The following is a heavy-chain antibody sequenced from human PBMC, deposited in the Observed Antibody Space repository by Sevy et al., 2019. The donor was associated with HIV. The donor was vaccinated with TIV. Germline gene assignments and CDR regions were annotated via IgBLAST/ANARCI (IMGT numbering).Heavy chain of an antibody. Sequence: SETLSLTCTVSGGSVSSYFWSWIRQPPGKGLEWIGYIYYSGSTDYNPSLKSRVTISLDTSKNQLSMMLSSVTAADTAVYYCARESPYIAAAGKYYYHNGMDVWGQGTTVTVSS. J-gene: IGHJ6*02. CDR3: ARESPYIAAAGKYYYHNGMDV. D-gene: IGHD6-13*01. CDR2: IYYSGST. CDR1: GGSVSSYF. V-gene: IGHV4-59*02.